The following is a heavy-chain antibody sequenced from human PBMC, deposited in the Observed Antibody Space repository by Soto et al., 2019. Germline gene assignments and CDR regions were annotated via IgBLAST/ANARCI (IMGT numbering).Heavy chain of an antibody. CDR2: IIPIFGTA. V-gene: IGHV1-69*13. Sequence: SVKVSCKASGGTFSSYAISWVRQAPGQGLEWMGGIIPIFGTANYAQKFQGRVTITADESTSTAYMELSSLRSEDTAVYYCARDWAGLYYYYDMDVWGQGTTVTVSS. J-gene: IGHJ6*02. CDR1: GGTFSSYA. D-gene: IGHD6-19*01. CDR3: ARDWAGLYYYYDMDV.